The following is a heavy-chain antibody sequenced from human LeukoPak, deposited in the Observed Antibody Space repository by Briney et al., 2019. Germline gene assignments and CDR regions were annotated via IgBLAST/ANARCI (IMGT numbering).Heavy chain of an antibody. CDR1: GYTFTSYG. CDR3: ARFSMITFGGAIPDPRSY. Sequence: ASVKVSCKASGYTFTSYGISWVRQAPGQGLEWMGWISAYNGNTNYAQKLQGRVTMTTDTSTSTAYMELRRLRSDDTAVYYCARFSMITFGGAIPDPRSYWGQGTLVTVSS. V-gene: IGHV1-18*01. D-gene: IGHD3-16*01. CDR2: ISAYNGNT. J-gene: IGHJ4*02.